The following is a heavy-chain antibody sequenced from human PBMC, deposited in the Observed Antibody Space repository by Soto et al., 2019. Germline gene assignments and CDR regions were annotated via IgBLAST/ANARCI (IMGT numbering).Heavy chain of an antibody. CDR3: AKATRESYTDYYNYGMDV. Sequence: QVQLVQSGPEVKKPGASVKVSCKTSGYVYISYGISWVRQAPGHGLEWVGWISAYTGKADYAQKFQGRVTMTTETSTSTAFLELRSLRSDDTAVYYCAKATRESYTDYYNYGMDVWGQGTTVTVS. V-gene: IGHV1-18*04. CDR1: GYVYISYG. D-gene: IGHD3-16*01. J-gene: IGHJ6*02. CDR2: ISAYTGKA.